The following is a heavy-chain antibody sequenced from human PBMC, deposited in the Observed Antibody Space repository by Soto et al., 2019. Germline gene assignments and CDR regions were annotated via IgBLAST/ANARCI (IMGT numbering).Heavy chain of an antibody. CDR3: ASSFYDSYYYDSSGYF. J-gene: IGHJ4*02. D-gene: IGHD3-22*01. Sequence: GASVKVSCKASGGTFSSYAISWVRQAPGQGLEWMGGIIPIFGTANYAQKFQGRVTITADKSTSTAYMELSSLRSEDTAVYYCASSFYDSYYYDSSGYFWGQGTLVTVSS. CDR2: IIPIFGTA. V-gene: IGHV1-69*06. CDR1: GGTFSSYA.